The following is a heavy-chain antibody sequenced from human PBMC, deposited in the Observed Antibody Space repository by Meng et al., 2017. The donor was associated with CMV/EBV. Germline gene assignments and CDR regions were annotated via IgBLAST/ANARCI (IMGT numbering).Heavy chain of an antibody. D-gene: IGHD1-26*01. CDR3: TSPEWDGGADY. CDR1: GFTFSNAW. V-gene: IGHV3-15*01. J-gene: IGHJ4*02. CDR2: IKSKTDGGTT. Sequence: CAASGFTFSNAWMSWVRQAPGKGLEWVGRIKSKTDGGTTDYAAPVKGRFTISRDDSKNTLYLQMNSLKTEDTAVYYCTSPEWDGGADYWGQGTLVTVSS.